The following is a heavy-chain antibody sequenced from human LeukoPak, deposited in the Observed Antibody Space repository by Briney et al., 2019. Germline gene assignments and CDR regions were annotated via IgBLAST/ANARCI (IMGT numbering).Heavy chain of an antibody. D-gene: IGHD2-8*01. V-gene: IGHV3-53*01. CDR3: LVVLRLYRVPLDY. CDR2: IYSGGST. J-gene: IGHJ4*02. Sequence: GGSLRLSWAASGFTVSSNYMSWVRQAPGKGLEWVSVIYSGGSTYYADSVKGRFTISRDNSKNTLYLQMNSLRAEDTAVYYCLVVLRLYRVPLDYWGQGTLVTVSS. CDR1: GFTVSSNY.